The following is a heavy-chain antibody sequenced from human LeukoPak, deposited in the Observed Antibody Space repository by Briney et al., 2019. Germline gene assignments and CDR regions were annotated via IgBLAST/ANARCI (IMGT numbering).Heavy chain of an antibody. Sequence: PSETLSLTCTVSGGSFSSYYWSWIRQPPGKGLEWIGSIYYSGSTYYNPSLKSRVTISVDTSKNQFSLKLSSVTAADTAVYYCARLNYDFWSGYYLGLDYWGQGTLVTVSS. D-gene: IGHD3-3*01. CDR2: IYYSGST. J-gene: IGHJ4*02. V-gene: IGHV4-59*05. CDR1: GGSFSSYY. CDR3: ARLNYDFWSGYYLGLDY.